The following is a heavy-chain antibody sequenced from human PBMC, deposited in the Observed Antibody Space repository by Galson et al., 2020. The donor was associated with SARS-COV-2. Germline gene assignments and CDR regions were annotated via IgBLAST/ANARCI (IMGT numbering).Heavy chain of an antibody. Sequence: ASVKVSCKTSGYTFTAYYIHWVRQAPGQGLEWMGCINPNTGGTNYAQKFQGWVTMTRDTSISTAYMALSRLKSDDTAVYYCARETEMATFNYFDYWGQGTLVTVSS. CDR2: INPNTGGT. J-gene: IGHJ4*02. CDR1: GYTFTAYY. CDR3: ARETEMATFNYFDY. V-gene: IGHV1-2*04. D-gene: IGHD5-12*01.